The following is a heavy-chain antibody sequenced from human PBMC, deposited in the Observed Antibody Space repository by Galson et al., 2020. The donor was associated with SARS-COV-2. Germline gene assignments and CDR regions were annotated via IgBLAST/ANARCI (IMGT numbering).Heavy chain of an antibody. CDR3: AKEWAYCSSTSCYTGYYYYGMDV. CDR2: ISYDGSNK. D-gene: IGHD2-2*02. CDR1: GFTFSSYG. J-gene: IGHJ6*02. Sequence: GESLKISCAASGFTFSSYGMHWVRQAPGKGLEWVAVISYDGSNKYYADSVKGRFTISRDNSKNTLYLQMNSLRAEDTAVYYCAKEWAYCSSTSCYTGYYYYGMDVWGQGTTVTVSS. V-gene: IGHV3-30*18.